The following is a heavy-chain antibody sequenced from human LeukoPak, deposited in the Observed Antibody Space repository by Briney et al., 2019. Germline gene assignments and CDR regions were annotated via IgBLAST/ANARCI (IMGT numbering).Heavy chain of an antibody. D-gene: IGHD3-22*01. CDR1: GFTFSNAW. J-gene: IGHJ3*02. CDR2: IKSKTDGGTT. CDR3: ITDSSGYYPYDAFDI. V-gene: IGHV3-15*01. Sequence: GGSLRLSYAASGFTFSNAWMSWVRQAPGKGLEWVGRIKSKTDGGTTDYAAPVKGRFTISRDDSKNTLYLQMNSLKTEDTAVYYCITDSSGYYPYDAFDIWGQGTMVTVSS.